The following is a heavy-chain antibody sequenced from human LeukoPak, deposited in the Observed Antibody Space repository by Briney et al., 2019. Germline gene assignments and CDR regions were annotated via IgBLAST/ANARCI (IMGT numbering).Heavy chain of an antibody. Sequence: ASVKVSRKASGYTFTGYYMHWVRQAPGQGLEWMGWINPNSGGTNYAQKFQGRVTMTRDTSISTAYMELSRLRSDDTAVYYCAREGLLSGSYNFDYWGQGTLVTVSS. J-gene: IGHJ4*02. D-gene: IGHD1-26*01. CDR1: GYTFTGYY. CDR2: INPNSGGT. V-gene: IGHV1-2*02. CDR3: AREGLLSGSYNFDY.